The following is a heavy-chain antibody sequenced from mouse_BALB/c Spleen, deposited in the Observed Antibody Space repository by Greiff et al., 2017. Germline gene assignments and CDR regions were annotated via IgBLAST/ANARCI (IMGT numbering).Heavy chain of an antibody. Sequence: VQLQQSGPSLVKPSQTLSLTCSVTGDSITSGYWNWIRKFPGNKLEYMGYISYSGSTYYNPSLKSRISITRDTSKNQYYLQLNSVTTEDTATYYCARGVYGNYWYFDGWGAGTTVTVSS. J-gene: IGHJ1*01. CDR1: GDSITSGY. CDR2: ISYSGST. CDR3: ARGVYGNYWYFDG. D-gene: IGHD2-1*01. V-gene: IGHV3-8*02.